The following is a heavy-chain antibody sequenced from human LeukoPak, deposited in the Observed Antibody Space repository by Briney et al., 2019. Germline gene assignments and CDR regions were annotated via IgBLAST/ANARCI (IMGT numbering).Heavy chain of an antibody. CDR3: ARGGVPSGGYDY. Sequence: SGPTLVNPTQTLTLTCTFSGFSLSTSGMCVSWIRQPPGKALEWLARIDWDDDKYYSTSLKTRLTISKDTSKNRVVLTMTNMDPVDTATYYCARGGVPSGGYDYWGQGTLVTVSS. CDR2: IDWDDDK. V-gene: IGHV2-70*11. D-gene: IGHD3-16*01. J-gene: IGHJ4*02. CDR1: GFSLSTSGMC.